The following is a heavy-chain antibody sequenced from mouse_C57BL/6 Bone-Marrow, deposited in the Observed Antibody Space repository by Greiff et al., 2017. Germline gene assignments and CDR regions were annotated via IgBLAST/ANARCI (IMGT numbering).Heavy chain of an antibody. D-gene: IGHD5-5*01. CDR3: AREDYHYAMDY. Sequence: QVQLQQPGTDLVKPGASVKLSCKASGYPFPSYWLHWVKQRPGQGLEWIGNINPSNGGTTYNEKFKSKATLTVDKSSSTAYMQLSSLTSEDSAVYYCAREDYHYAMDYWGQGTSVTVSS. V-gene: IGHV1-53*01. CDR2: INPSNGGT. J-gene: IGHJ4*01. CDR1: GYPFPSYW.